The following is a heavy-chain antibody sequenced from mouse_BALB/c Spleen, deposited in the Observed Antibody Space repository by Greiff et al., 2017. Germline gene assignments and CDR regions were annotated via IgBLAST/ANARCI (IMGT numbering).Heavy chain of an antibody. Sequence: EVQLVESGGGLVQPGGSRKLSCAASGFTFSSFGMHWVRQAPEKGLEWVAYISSGSSTIYYADTVKGRFTISRDNPKNTLFLQMTSLRSEDTAMYYCARFYDGYSCFAYWGQGTLVTVSA. CDR3: ARFYDGYSCFAY. D-gene: IGHD2-3*01. V-gene: IGHV5-17*02. CDR2: ISSGSSTI. CDR1: GFTFSSFG. J-gene: IGHJ3*01.